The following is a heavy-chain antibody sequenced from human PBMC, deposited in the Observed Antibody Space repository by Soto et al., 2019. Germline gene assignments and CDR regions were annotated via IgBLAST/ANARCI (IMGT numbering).Heavy chain of an antibody. Sequence: GASVKVSCKASGYTFTSYGISWVRQAPGQGLEWMGWISAYNGNTKYSQKFQGRVTITRDTSASTAYMELSSLRSEDTAVYYCARDFRPGRSGVLYYGMDVWGQGATVTVSS. CDR3: ARDFRPGRSGVLYYGMDV. V-gene: IGHV1-18*04. J-gene: IGHJ6*02. CDR1: GYTFTSYG. CDR2: ISAYNGNT. D-gene: IGHD2-8*01.